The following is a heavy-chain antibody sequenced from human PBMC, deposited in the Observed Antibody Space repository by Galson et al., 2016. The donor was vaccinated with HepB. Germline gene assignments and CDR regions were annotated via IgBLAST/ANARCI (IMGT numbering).Heavy chain of an antibody. V-gene: IGHV3-48*01. CDR2: ISASGGV. J-gene: IGHJ4*02. CDR1: GFTFSSHN. CDR3: ATWVTAHFDS. Sequence: SLRLSCAASGFTFSSHNLNWVRQAPGKGLEWVSYISASGGVHYADSVKGRFTMSRDNANYSVYLQMNSLRAEDTAVYYCATWVTAHFDSWGQGTLVTVSS. D-gene: IGHD1-14*01.